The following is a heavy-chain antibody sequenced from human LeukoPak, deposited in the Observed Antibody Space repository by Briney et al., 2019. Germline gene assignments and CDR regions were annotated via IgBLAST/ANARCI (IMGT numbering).Heavy chain of an antibody. Sequence: ASVKVSCKASGYTFTAYYIHWVRRAPGQGLEWMGWFNPNSGGTNYAQEFQGRVTMTRDTSISTAYMELSRLRSDDTAVYYCAREYYFDNSGYYGVGDYWGQGTLVTVSS. CDR3: AREYYFDNSGYYGVGDY. D-gene: IGHD3-22*01. V-gene: IGHV1-2*02. CDR2: FNPNSGGT. J-gene: IGHJ4*02. CDR1: GYTFTAYY.